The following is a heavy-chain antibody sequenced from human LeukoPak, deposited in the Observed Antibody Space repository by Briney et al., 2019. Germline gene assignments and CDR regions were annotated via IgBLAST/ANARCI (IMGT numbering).Heavy chain of an antibody. D-gene: IGHD6-19*01. V-gene: IGHV3-66*01. J-gene: IGHJ4*02. Sequence: GGSLRLSCAVSGFTVSSYYMSWVRQAPGKGLEWVSVIYSGGNTHYADSVKGRFTISRDNSKNTLYLQMNSLRAEDTAVYYCATLGVGSGWSNDYWGQGTLVTVSS. CDR2: IYSGGNT. CDR3: ATLGVGSGWSNDY. CDR1: GFTVSSYY.